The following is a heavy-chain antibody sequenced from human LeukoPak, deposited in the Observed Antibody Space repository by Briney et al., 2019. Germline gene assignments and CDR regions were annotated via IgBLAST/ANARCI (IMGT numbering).Heavy chain of an antibody. CDR3: ASLTPQLLGDSRRVFYYGMDV. D-gene: IGHD2-2*01. Sequence: PSETLSLTCTVSGGSISSYYWSWIRQPPGKGLEWIGYIYYSGSTNYNPSLKSRVTISVDTSKNQFSLKLSSVTAADTAVYYCASLTPQLLGDSRRVFYYGMDVWGQETTVTVSS. J-gene: IGHJ6*02. CDR1: GGSISSYY. V-gene: IGHV4-59*01. CDR2: IYYSGST.